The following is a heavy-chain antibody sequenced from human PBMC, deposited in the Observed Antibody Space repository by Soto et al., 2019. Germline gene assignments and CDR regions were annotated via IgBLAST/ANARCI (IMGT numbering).Heavy chain of an antibody. Sequence: QVQLVQSAAEVGKPGASVKVSCKASGYTFTTIRLSWVRQAPGQGLEWMGWIRPHNGDTQYAQKFQCRVTMTADTFTTQPYMEVRSLRPDDTAVFYCARDRSGWYDVWCQGHLVTVSA. J-gene: IGHJ5*02. CDR2: IRPHNGDT. CDR3: ARDRSGWYDV. V-gene: IGHV1-18*01. D-gene: IGHD6-19*01. CDR1: GYTFTTIR.